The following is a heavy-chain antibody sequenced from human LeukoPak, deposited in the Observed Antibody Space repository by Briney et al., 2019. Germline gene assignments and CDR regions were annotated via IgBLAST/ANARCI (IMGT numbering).Heavy chain of an antibody. Sequence: PGGSLRLSCAASGFTFGSYSMNWVRQAPGKGLEWVSSISSSSSYIYYADSVKGRFTISRDNSKNTLYLEMVNSLRAEDTAVYYCAKDPPSIAVREPFDYWGQGTLVTVSS. V-gene: IGHV3-21*04. CDR1: GFTFGSYS. D-gene: IGHD3-10*01. CDR3: AKDPPSIAVREPFDY. CDR2: ISSSSSYI. J-gene: IGHJ4*02.